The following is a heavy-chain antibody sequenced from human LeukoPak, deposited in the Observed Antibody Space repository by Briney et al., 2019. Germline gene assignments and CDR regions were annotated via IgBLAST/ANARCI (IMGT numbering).Heavy chain of an antibody. CDR1: GFIFTSSA. D-gene: IGHD2-2*01. CDR3: AADYHYCSSTSCYSSAGYYYYGMDV. CDR2: IVVGSGNT. Sequence: SVKVSCKASGFIFTSSAMQWVRQARGQRLEWIGWIVVGSGNTNYAQKFQERVTITRDMSTSTAYVELSSLRSEDTAVYYCAADYHYCSSTSCYSSAGYYYYGMDVWGQGTTVTVSS. J-gene: IGHJ6*02. V-gene: IGHV1-58*02.